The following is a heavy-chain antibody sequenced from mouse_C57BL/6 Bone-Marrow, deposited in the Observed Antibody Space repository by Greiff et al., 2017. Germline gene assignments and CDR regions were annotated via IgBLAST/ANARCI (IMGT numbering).Heavy chain of an antibody. CDR2: IYPGDGDT. V-gene: IGHV1-80*01. J-gene: IGHJ4*01. Sequence: VQLQQSGAELVKPGASVKISCKASGYAFSSSWMNWVKQRPGKGLEWIGQIYPGDGDTNYNGKFKGKATLTADKSSSTAAMQLSSLTSEDSAVYFCAPYGGAMDYWGQGTSVTVSS. D-gene: IGHD1-1*02. CDR1: GYAFSSSW. CDR3: APYGGAMDY.